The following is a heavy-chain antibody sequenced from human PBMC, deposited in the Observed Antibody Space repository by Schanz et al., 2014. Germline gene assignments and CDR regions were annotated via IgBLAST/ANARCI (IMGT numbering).Heavy chain of an antibody. J-gene: IGHJ5*02. D-gene: IGHD3-3*01. CDR3: ARESVSRTRLFDP. Sequence: QAQLVQSGAEVKRSGASVKISCKASRYDFRDYYVQWVRQAPGQGLEWVGWISPSSGGTNYAQNFQGRVTMTKDTSINTVYMELSTLTSDDTAVYYCARESVSRTRLFDPWGQGTLVTVSS. CDR1: RYDFRDYY. CDR2: ISPSSGGT. V-gene: IGHV1-2*02.